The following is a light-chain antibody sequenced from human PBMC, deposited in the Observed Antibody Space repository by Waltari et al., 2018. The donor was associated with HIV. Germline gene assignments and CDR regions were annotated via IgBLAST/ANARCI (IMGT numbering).Light chain of an antibody. CDR2: GAS. V-gene: IGKV1-39*01. CDR1: QSIGDH. Sequence: DMQMTQSPSSLSASVGDRVTVTCRASQSIGDHLNWFQRRPGKAPTLLIFGASSLHSGVPTRFSGSGSGTDFTLTIHSLQPEDFATYWCQQSYTSSYTFGQGTRLEIK. CDR3: QQSYTSSYT. J-gene: IGKJ2*01.